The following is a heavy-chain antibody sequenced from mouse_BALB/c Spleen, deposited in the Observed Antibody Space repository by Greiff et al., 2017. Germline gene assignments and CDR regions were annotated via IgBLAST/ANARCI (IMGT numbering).Heavy chain of an antibody. CDR1: GYTFTSYW. Sequence: QVHVKQSGAELARPGASVKLSCKASGYTFTSYWMQWVKQRPGQGLEWIGAIYPGDGDTRYTQKFKGKATLTADKSSSTAYMQLSSLASEDSAVYYCARTIYYGNHYAMDYWGQGTSVTVSS. CDR3: ARTIYYGNHYAMDY. V-gene: IGHV1-87*01. CDR2: IYPGDGDT. J-gene: IGHJ4*01. D-gene: IGHD2-1*01.